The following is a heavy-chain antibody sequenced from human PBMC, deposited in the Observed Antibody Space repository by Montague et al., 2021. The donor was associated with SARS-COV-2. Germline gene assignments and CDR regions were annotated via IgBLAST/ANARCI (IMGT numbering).Heavy chain of an antibody. CDR2: INRGGGT. CDR1: GGSFSSNH. Sequence: SETLSLTCAVFGGSFSSNHWNWIRQPPGQGLEWVGDINRGGGTNYNPSLNRKVSITIYKSKNQFSLNLNSLSAADTAVYYCATPVRFTSSYRLQFDYWGQGSLVIGSP. V-gene: IGHV4-34*01. D-gene: IGHD2-2*01. CDR3: ATPVRFTSSYRLQFDY. J-gene: IGHJ4*02.